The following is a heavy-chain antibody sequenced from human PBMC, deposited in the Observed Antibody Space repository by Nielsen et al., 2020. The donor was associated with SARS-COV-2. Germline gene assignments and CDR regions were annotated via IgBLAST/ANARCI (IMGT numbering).Heavy chain of an antibody. Sequence: GGSLRLSCEGSGFTFSEFYMTWIRQAPGKGLEWITHMSRSGARTKSADSVKGRFTISRDNAKNSLYLQMNSLRAEDTALYYCAKVGYGSAHDYWGQGALVTVSS. CDR3: AKVGYGSAHDY. D-gene: IGHD3-10*01. CDR2: MSRSGART. CDR1: GFTFSEFY. J-gene: IGHJ4*02. V-gene: IGHV3-11*05.